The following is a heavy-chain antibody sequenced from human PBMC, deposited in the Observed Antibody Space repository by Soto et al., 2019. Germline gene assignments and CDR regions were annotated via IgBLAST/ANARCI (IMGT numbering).Heavy chain of an antibody. CDR2: IIPILGIA. Sequence: QVQLVQSGAEVKKPGSSVKVYCKASVGTFSSYTISWVRQAPGQGLEWMGRIIPILGIANYAQKFQGRVTITADKSTSTAYMELSSLRSEDTAVYYCVTAAGTGYYYYYGMDVWGQGTTVTVSS. J-gene: IGHJ6*02. CDR1: VGTFSSYT. CDR3: VTAAGTGYYYYYGMDV. D-gene: IGHD6-13*01. V-gene: IGHV1-69*02.